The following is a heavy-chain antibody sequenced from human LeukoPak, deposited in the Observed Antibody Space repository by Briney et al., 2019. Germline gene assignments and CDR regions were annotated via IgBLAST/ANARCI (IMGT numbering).Heavy chain of an antibody. Sequence: GGSLRLSCAASGFTFSSYSMNWVRQAPGKGLEWVSSISSSSSYIYYADSVKGRFTISRDNAKNSLYLQMNSLRAEDTAVYYCARGLVGYDASDIWGQGTMVTVSS. CDR1: GFTFSSYS. CDR2: ISSSSSYI. CDR3: ARGLVGYDASDI. V-gene: IGHV3-21*01. J-gene: IGHJ3*02. D-gene: IGHD3-16*01.